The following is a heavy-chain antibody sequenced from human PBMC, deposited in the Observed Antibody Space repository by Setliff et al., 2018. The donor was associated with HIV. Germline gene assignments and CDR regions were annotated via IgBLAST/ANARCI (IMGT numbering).Heavy chain of an antibody. CDR2: IYHSGTT. CDR1: GYPISSGYY. CDR3: ARRLQFLEFLHGVGGLDV. D-gene: IGHD3-3*01. J-gene: IGHJ6*02. V-gene: IGHV4-38-2*02. Sequence: SETLSLTCTVSGYPISSGYYWGWIRQPPGKGLEWIGSIYHSGTTYYNPSLKSRVTISVDTSKNQFSLKLSSATAADTAVYYRARRLQFLEFLHGVGGLDVWGQGTTVTVSS.